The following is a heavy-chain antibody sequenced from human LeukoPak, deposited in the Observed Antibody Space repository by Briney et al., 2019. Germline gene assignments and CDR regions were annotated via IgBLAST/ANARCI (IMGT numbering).Heavy chain of an antibody. D-gene: IGHD2-15*01. Sequence: SETLSLTCTVSGGSFSSGDYYWSWIRQPPGKGLEWIGYIYYSGSTYYNPSLKSRVTISVDTSENQFSLKLSSVTAADTAVYYCASTVASPRTSFDIWGQGTMVTVSS. CDR1: GGSFSSGDYY. CDR2: IYYSGST. J-gene: IGHJ3*02. CDR3: ASTVASPRTSFDI. V-gene: IGHV4-30-4*01.